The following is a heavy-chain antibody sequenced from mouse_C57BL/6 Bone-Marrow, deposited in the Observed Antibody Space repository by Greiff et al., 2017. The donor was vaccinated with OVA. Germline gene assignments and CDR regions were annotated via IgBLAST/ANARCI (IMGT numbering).Heavy chain of an antibody. Sequence: VQLQQSGAELVRPGASVKLSCTASGFNIKDYYMHWVKQRPEQGLEWIGRIDPEDGDTEYAPKFQGKATMTADTSSNTAYLQLSSLTSEDTAVYYCTSPYYSNYTAWFAYGGQGTLVTVSA. D-gene: IGHD2-5*01. CDR3: TSPYYSNYTAWFAY. CDR2: IDPEDGDT. V-gene: IGHV14-1*01. CDR1: GFNIKDYY. J-gene: IGHJ3*01.